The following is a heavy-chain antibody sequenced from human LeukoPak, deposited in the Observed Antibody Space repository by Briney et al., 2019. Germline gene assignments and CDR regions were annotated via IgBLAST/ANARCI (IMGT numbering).Heavy chain of an antibody. D-gene: IGHD3-22*01. CDR2: ISWNSGSI. V-gene: IGHV3-9*01. CDR3: AKAFGDIVGSGYHYYFDY. Sequence: SLRLSCAASGFTFDDYAMHWVRQAPGKGLEWVSGISWNSGSIGYADSVKGRFTISRDNAKNSLYLQMNSLRAEDTALYYCAKAFGDIVGSGYHYYFDYWGQGTLVTVSS. J-gene: IGHJ4*02. CDR1: GFTFDDYA.